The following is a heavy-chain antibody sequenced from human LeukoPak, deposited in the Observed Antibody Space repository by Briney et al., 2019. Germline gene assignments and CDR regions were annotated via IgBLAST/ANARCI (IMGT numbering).Heavy chain of an antibody. CDR3: AKSPYSSSWFDY. CDR2: INHSGST. CDR1: GGSFSGYY. D-gene: IGHD6-13*01. V-gene: IGHV4-34*01. J-gene: IGHJ4*02. Sequence: SETLSLTCAVYGGSFSGYYWGWIRQPPGKGLEWIGEINHSGSTNYNPSLKSRVTISVDTSKNQFSLKLSSVTAADTAVYYCAKSPYSSSWFDYWGQGTLVTVSS.